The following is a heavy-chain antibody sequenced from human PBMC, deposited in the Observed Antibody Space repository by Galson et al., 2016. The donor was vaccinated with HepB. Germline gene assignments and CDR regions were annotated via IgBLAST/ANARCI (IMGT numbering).Heavy chain of an antibody. D-gene: IGHD3-3*01. CDR1: GFTFSSHW. Sequence: SLRLSCAASGFTFSSHWMSWVRQAPGKGLEWVANIKQHGSEKYYVDSVKGRFIIPREHTKNSLFLQMNSLRAEDTAVYYCTRHRNTNSGVVIFATPPPYYYSGLDVWGQGTTVTVSS. J-gene: IGHJ6*02. CDR2: IKQHGSEK. CDR3: TRHRNTNSGVVIFATPPPYYYSGLDV. V-gene: IGHV3-7*01.